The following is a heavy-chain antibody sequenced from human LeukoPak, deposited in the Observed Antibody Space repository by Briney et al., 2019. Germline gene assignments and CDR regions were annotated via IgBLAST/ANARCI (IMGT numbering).Heavy chain of an antibody. CDR3: ARDVEEYSYGYLDY. CDR1: GGTFSSYA. CDR2: IIPIFGTA. J-gene: IGHJ4*02. V-gene: IGHV1-69*05. D-gene: IGHD5-18*01. Sequence: SVRVSCKASGGTFSSYAISWVRQAPGQGLEWMGRIIPIFGTANYAQKSQGRVTITTDESTSTAYMELSSLRSEDTAVYYCARDVEEYSYGYLDYWGQGTLVTVSS.